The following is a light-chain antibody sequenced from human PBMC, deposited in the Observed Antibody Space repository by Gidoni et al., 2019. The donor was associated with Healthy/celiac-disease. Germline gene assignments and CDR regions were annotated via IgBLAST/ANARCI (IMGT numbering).Light chain of an antibody. CDR2: AAS. V-gene: IGKV1-27*01. Sequence: DSQMTQCPSSLSGSVGDRVPITCRASQGISTYLAWYQQKPGKVPKLLIYAASPLQSRVPSRFRCSVSGTDFILTISSLQPEDVAIYYFQKYTSAPFTFGPGTKVDIK. CDR3: QKYTSAPFT. J-gene: IGKJ3*01. CDR1: QGISTY.